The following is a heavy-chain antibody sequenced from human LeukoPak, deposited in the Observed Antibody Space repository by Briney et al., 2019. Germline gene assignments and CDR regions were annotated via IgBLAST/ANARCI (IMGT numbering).Heavy chain of an antibody. CDR3: ARDLGDFWSGYYNLDY. Sequence: GGSLRLSCAASGFTFSSYSMNWVRQAPGKGLEWVSSISSSSSYIYYADSVKGRFTISRDNAKNSLYLQMNSLRAEDTAVYYCARDLGDFWSGYYNLDYWRQGTLVTVSS. D-gene: IGHD3-3*01. CDR2: ISSSSSYI. V-gene: IGHV3-21*01. CDR1: GFTFSSYS. J-gene: IGHJ4*02.